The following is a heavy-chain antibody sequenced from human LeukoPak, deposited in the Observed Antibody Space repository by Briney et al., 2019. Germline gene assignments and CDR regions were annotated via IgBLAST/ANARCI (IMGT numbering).Heavy chain of an antibody. V-gene: IGHV6-1*01. CDR3: ARLTYDILTGWVWFDP. CDR2: TYYRSKWYN. D-gene: IGHD3-9*01. Sequence: SQTLSLTCAISGDSVSSNSAAWNWIRQSPSRGLERLGGTYYRSKWYNDYAVSVKSRITINPDTSKNQFSLQLNSVTPEDTAVYYCARLTYDILTGWVWFDPWGQGTLVTVSS. J-gene: IGHJ5*02. CDR1: GDSVSSNSAA.